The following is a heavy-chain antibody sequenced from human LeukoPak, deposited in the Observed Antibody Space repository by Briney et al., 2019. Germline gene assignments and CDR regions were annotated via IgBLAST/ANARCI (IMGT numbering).Heavy chain of an antibody. Sequence: PGRSLRLSCAASGFTFDDYAMHWVRQAPGQGLEWVSGISWNSGSIGYADSVKGRFTISRDNAKNSLYLQMNSLRAEDTALYYRAKEQMAGAFDYWGQGTLVTVSS. D-gene: IGHD6-19*01. CDR2: ISWNSGSI. V-gene: IGHV3-9*01. J-gene: IGHJ4*02. CDR1: GFTFDDYA. CDR3: AKEQMAGAFDY.